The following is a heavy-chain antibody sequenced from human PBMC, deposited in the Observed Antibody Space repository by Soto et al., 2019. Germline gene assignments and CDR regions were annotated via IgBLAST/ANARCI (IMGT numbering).Heavy chain of an antibody. CDR2: IQRGGTT. Sequence: EVQLVESGGGLVQPGGSLRLSCAASGFTVSSKYMTWVRQAPGKGLEWVSLIQRGGTTYYAAGVKGRFTISRDTSENTLHLQMDSLRVEHTDVYDCARDEDFCEGCSCYGITLDVWGKGTTVTVSS. D-gene: IGHD2-15*01. V-gene: IGHV3-66*01. CDR3: ARDEDFCEGCSCYGITLDV. J-gene: IGHJ6*04. CDR1: GFTVSSKY.